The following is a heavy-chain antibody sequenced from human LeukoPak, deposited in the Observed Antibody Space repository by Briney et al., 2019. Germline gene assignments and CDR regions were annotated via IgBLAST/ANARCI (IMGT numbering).Heavy chain of an antibody. V-gene: IGHV3-64D*06. D-gene: IGHD6-13*01. CDR3: VARRITTAGYGLDY. CDR1: GFXFISYA. Sequence: PGGSLRLSCSASGFXFISYAIHWVRQVPGKGLEYVAAITTNGITTYYADSVKGRFTISGDNPKNTMYIQMTSLRAEDTAVYYCVARRITTAGYGLDYWGQGTLVTVSS. J-gene: IGHJ4*02. CDR2: ITTNGITT.